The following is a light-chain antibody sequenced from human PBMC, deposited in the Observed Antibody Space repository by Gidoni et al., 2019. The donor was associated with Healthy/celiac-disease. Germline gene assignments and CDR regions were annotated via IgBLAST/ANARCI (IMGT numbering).Light chain of an antibody. J-gene: IGKJ2*01. Sequence: EIVLTQSPGTLSLSPGERATLSCRASQILSSAFLAWYQQKPGQAPRLLSSSTFSRATGIPDRFTGGGSGTDFTLTISRLEPEDFAVYYCLQYGRSPRTFGQGTRLEIK. CDR2: STF. CDR1: QILSSAF. V-gene: IGKV3-20*01. CDR3: LQYGRSPRT.